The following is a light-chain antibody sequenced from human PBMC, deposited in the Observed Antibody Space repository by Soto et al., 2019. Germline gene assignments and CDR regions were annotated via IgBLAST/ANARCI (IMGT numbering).Light chain of an antibody. CDR3: QQFNSYRLT. CDR1: QGISSA. J-gene: IGKJ4*01. CDR2: DAS. Sequence: AIQLTQSPSSLSASVGDRVTITCRASQGISSALAWYQQKPGKAPKLLIYDASSLESGVPSRFSGSGSGTDFTLTISSLPPEDFATYYCQQFNSYRLTFGGGTKVEIK. V-gene: IGKV1-13*02.